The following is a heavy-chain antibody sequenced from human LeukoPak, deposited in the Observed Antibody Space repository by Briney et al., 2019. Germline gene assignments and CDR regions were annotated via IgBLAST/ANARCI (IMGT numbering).Heavy chain of an antibody. Sequence: SGTLSLTCTVSGGSISSSYYYWDWVRQPPGKGLEWIGSLYYSGWSTYYNPSLKSRVTISVDTSKNQFSLKLNSVTAADTAVYYCARLGCSSASCYPGNWGQGTLVTVSS. CDR2: LYYSGWST. D-gene: IGHD2-2*01. V-gene: IGHV4-39*01. CDR3: ARLGCSSASCYPGN. J-gene: IGHJ4*02. CDR1: GGSISSSYYY.